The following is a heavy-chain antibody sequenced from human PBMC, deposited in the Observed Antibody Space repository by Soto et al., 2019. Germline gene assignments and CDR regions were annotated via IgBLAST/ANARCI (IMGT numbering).Heavy chain of an antibody. Sequence: QVQLQEPGPGLVKPSETLSLTCTVSGGSISSYYWSWIRQPPGKGLEWIGYIYYSGSTNYNPSLKSRVTISVDTSMNQFSLKLSSVTAADTAVYYCARDRYYYDSSGSHNAFDIWGQGTMVTVSS. V-gene: IGHV4-59*01. D-gene: IGHD3-22*01. CDR3: ARDRYYYDSSGSHNAFDI. J-gene: IGHJ3*02. CDR1: GGSISSYY. CDR2: IYYSGST.